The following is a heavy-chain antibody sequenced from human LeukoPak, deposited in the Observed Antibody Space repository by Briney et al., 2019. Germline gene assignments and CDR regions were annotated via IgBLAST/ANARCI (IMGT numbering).Heavy chain of an antibody. J-gene: IGHJ6*03. V-gene: IGHV1-8*03. CDR2: MDPNSGNT. CDR1: GYTFTSYD. D-gene: IGHD3-3*01. Sequence: GASVKVSCKASGYTFTSYDINWVRQATGQGLEWMGWMDPNSGNTGYAQKFQGRVTITRNTSISTAYMELSSLRSEDTAVYYCARARGITILGVAEDGGYYMDVWGKGTTVTVSS. CDR3: ARARGITILGVAEDGGYYMDV.